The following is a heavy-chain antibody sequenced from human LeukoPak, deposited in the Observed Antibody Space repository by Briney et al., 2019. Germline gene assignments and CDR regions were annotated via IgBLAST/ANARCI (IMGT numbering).Heavy chain of an antibody. CDR2: ISYDGSNK. D-gene: IGHD3-9*01. CDR1: GFTFSSYA. Sequence: PGGSLRLSCAASGFTFSSYAMHWVRQAPGKGLEWVAVISYDGSNKYYADSVKGRFTISRDNSKNTLYLQMNSLRAEDTAVYYCAKDLVRYFDWLSPIDYWGQGTLVTVSS. CDR3: AKDLVRYFDWLSPIDY. V-gene: IGHV3-30-3*01. J-gene: IGHJ4*02.